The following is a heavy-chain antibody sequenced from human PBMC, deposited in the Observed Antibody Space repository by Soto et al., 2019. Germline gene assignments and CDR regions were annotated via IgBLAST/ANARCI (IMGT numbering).Heavy chain of an antibody. CDR1: GFSFSSYA. V-gene: IGHV3-23*01. D-gene: IGHD6-19*01. Sequence: EVQLLESGGGLVQPGGSLRLSCAASGFSFSSYAMSWVRQAPGKGLEWVSAISGSGGRTYYADSVKGRLTISRDNSKNTLSLQMNSLRAEDTAIYYCAMKEAGNRPFDYWGQGTLVTVSS. CDR2: ISGSGGRT. J-gene: IGHJ4*02. CDR3: AMKEAGNRPFDY.